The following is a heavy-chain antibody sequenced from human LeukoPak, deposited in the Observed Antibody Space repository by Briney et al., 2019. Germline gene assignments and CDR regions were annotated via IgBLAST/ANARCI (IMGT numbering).Heavy chain of an antibody. CDR1: GGSISSYY. CDR2: IYYSGST. Sequence: SETLSLTCTVSGGSISSYYWSWIRQPPGKGLEWIGYIYYSGSTNYNPSLKSRVTISVDTSKNQFSLKLSSVTAADTAVYYCARQGGGIQLWGYFDYWGQGTLVTVSS. D-gene: IGHD5-18*01. J-gene: IGHJ4*02. CDR3: ARQGGGIQLWGYFDY. V-gene: IGHV4-59*08.